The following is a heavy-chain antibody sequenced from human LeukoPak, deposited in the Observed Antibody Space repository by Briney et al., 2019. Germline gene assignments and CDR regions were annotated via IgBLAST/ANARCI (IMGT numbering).Heavy chain of an antibody. Sequence: ASVKVSCKASGGTFSSYAISWVRQAPGQGLEWMGRIIPILGIANYAQKFQGRVTITADKSTSTAYMELSSLRSEDTAVYYCAREGEGGYSYVDYWGQGTLVTVSS. CDR1: GGTFSSYA. CDR3: AREGEGGYSYVDY. J-gene: IGHJ4*02. CDR2: IIPILGIA. V-gene: IGHV1-69*04. D-gene: IGHD5-18*01.